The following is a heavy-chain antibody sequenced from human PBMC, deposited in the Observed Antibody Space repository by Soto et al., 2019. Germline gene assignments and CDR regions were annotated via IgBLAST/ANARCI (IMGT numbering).Heavy chain of an antibody. CDR3: ARDQLHWDKWFDP. Sequence: QVQLQESGPGLVKPSETLSLTCTVSGGSVSSGSYYWSWIRQPPGKGLEWIGYVHYTGSINYSPSLKSRVTISVDTSKNQFSLKLTSVTAADTAVYYCARDQLHWDKWFDPWGQGTLVIVSS. CDR2: VHYTGSI. J-gene: IGHJ5*02. CDR1: GGSVSSGSYY. V-gene: IGHV4-61*01. D-gene: IGHD1-7*01.